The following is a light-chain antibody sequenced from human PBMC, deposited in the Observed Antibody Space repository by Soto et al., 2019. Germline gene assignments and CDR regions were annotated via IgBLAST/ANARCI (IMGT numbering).Light chain of an antibody. CDR2: DLS. CDR1: QSVSNNY. J-gene: IGKJ5*01. Sequence: EIVLTQSPGTLSLAAGERATLSFRASQSVSNNYLAWYQHKPGQAPRLLIFDLSSRATGIPDRFSGSGSGTDFTLTISRLEPEDFALYYCQQYGNSPMTFGQGTRLEI. V-gene: IGKV3-20*01. CDR3: QQYGNSPMT.